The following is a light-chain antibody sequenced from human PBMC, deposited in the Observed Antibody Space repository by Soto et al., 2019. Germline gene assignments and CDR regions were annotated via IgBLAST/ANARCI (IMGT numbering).Light chain of an antibody. J-gene: IGKJ4*01. CDR1: QSIRSW. Sequence: DIQMTQSPSTLSASVGDRVTITCRASQSIRSWLAWYQQKPGKAPKLLIYDASNLESGVPSRFSGRRSGTEFTLTISSLQPEDFATYYCQQYESYSPLTLGGGTKVDMK. CDR3: QQYESYSPLT. V-gene: IGKV1-5*01. CDR2: DAS.